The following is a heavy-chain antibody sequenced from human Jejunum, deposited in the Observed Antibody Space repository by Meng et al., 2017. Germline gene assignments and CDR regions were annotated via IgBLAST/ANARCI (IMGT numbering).Heavy chain of an antibody. CDR1: GFSFSGSA. V-gene: IGHV3-73*01. Sequence: GGSLRLSCAASGFSFSGSAMHWVRQASGKGLEWVGRITNKANSYATAYAASVKGRFTISRDDSKNTAYLQMNSLKTEDAAVFYGPSRGGGGIVVVPAATNLNWFDPWGQGTLVTVSS. CDR3: PSRGGGGIVVVPAATNLNWFDP. CDR2: ITNKANSYAT. J-gene: IGHJ5*02. D-gene: IGHD2-2*01.